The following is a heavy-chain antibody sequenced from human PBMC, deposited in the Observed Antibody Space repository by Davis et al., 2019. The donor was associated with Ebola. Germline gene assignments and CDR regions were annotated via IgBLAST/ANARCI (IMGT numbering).Heavy chain of an antibody. D-gene: IGHD6-13*01. CDR1: GYTFTGYY. J-gene: IGHJ4*02. CDR3: ARDGYLFDY. Sequence: AASVKVSCKASGYTFTGYYMHWVRQAPGQGLEWMGWINPNSGGTSYAQKFQGRVTMTRNTSISTAYMELSSLRSEDTAVYYCARDGYLFDYWGQGTLVTVSS. V-gene: IGHV1-2*02. CDR2: INPNSGGT.